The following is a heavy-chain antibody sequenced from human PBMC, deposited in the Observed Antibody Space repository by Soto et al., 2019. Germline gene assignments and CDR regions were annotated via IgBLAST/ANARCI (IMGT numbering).Heavy chain of an antibody. CDR1: GFTFSSYE. D-gene: IGHD3-9*01. CDR2: ISSSGSTI. V-gene: IGHV3-48*03. CDR3: ARDLKDYDILTGYYLYYYGMDV. Sequence: AGGSLRLSCAASGFTFSSYEMNWVRQAPGKGLEWVSYISSSGSTIYYADSVKGRFTISRDNAKNSLYLQMNSLRAEDTAVYYCARDLKDYDILTGYYLYYYGMDVWGQGTTVTVSS. J-gene: IGHJ6*02.